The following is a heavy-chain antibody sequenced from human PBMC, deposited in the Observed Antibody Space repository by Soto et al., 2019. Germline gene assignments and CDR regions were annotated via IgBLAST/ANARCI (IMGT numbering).Heavy chain of an antibody. V-gene: IGHV4-4*08. J-gene: IGHJ4*02. CDR3: ASGAPSRY. CDR1: GGSFSNYY. CDR2: IYNSGTT. Sequence: QMQLQESGPGLVKASETLSLTCSVSGGSFSNYYWGWTRQAPGKGLECIGSIYNSGTTNYNPSLKSQVIISLESSKNQCSLRLNSVTVADSAVYYCASGAPSRYWGQGVMVTVSS. D-gene: IGHD4-17*01.